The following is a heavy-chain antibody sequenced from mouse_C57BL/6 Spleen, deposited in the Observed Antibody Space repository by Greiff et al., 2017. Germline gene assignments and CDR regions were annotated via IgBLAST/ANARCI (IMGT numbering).Heavy chain of an antibody. J-gene: IGHJ1*03. CDR1: GYTFTSYW. D-gene: IGHD1-1*01. V-gene: IGHV1-55*01. CDR3: ARGYGSSYDWYFDV. Sequence: VQLQQPGAELVKPGASVKMSCKASGYTFTSYWITWVKQRPGQGLEWIGDIYPGSGSTNYNEKFKNKATLTVDTSSSTAYMQLSSLTSEDSAVYYCARGYGSSYDWYFDVWGTGTTVTVSS. CDR2: IYPGSGST.